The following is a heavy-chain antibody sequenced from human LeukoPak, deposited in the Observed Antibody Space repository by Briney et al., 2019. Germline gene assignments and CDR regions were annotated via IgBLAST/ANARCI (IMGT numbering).Heavy chain of an antibody. CDR2: ISGSGDNT. V-gene: IGHV3-23*01. CDR3: AKDFVVVPGNVNYFDY. CDR1: GFTFSNYA. D-gene: IGHD2-21*02. Sequence: SGGSLRLSSAASGFTFSNYAMSWVRQAPGKGLEWVSAISGSGDNTYYADSVKGRFTVSRDNSKNTLYVQMKSLRAEDTAVYYCAKDFVVVPGNVNYFDYWGQGTLVTVSS. J-gene: IGHJ4*02.